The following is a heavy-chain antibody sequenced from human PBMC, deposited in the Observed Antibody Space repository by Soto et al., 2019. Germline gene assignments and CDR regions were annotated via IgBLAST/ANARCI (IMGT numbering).Heavy chain of an antibody. V-gene: IGHV4-39*01. CDR3: ARGVTAYSSSWTGAFDI. D-gene: IGHD6-13*01. CDR1: GGSISSSSYY. Sequence: QLQLQESGPGLVKPSETLSLTCTVSGGSISSSSYYWGWIRQPPGKGLEWIGSIYYSGSTYYNPSLKSRVTISVDTSKNQFSLKLGSVTAADTAVYYCARGVTAYSSSWTGAFDIWGQGTMVTVSS. J-gene: IGHJ3*02. CDR2: IYYSGST.